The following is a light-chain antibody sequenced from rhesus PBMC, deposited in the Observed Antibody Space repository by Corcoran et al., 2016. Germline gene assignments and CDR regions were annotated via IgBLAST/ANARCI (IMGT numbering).Light chain of an antibody. Sequence: DIQLTQSPSSLSASVGDRVTITCRASQGISSYLAWYQQKSGKAPKLLIFDASSLQSVVPSRFSGSGSGIEFTLTISRLQPEDFATYYCHQRNTFPFTFGPGTKLDIK. CDR1: QGISSY. V-gene: IGKV1-38*01. CDR2: DAS. CDR3: HQRNTFPFT. J-gene: IGKJ3*01.